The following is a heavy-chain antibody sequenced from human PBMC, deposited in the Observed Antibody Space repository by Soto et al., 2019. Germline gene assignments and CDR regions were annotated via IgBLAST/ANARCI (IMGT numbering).Heavy chain of an antibody. CDR1: GGTFSSYA. J-gene: IGHJ3*02. D-gene: IGHD3-10*01. CDR2: IIPIFGTA. CDR3: ARARGMVGAFGELLGDAFDI. Sequence: GASVKVSCKASGGTFSSYAISWVRQAPGQGLEWMGGIIPIFGTANYAQKFQGRVTITADESTSTAYMELSSLRSEDAAVYYCARARGMVGAFGELLGDAFDIWGQGTMVTVAS. V-gene: IGHV1-69*13.